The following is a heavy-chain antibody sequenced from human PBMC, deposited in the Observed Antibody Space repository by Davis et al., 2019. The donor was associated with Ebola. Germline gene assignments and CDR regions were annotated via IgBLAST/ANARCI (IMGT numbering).Heavy chain of an antibody. J-gene: IGHJ3*01. CDR3: ASFIF. Sequence: PGGSLRLSCAASGFTFSDYYMTWIRQAPGQGLESLSYISGDGADIIYADSVKGRFTISRDISKNTAYLQMNSLRADDTAMYYCASFIFGGQGTMVTVSS. CDR1: GFTFSDYY. V-gene: IGHV3-11*03. D-gene: IGHD3-9*01. CDR2: ISGDGADI.